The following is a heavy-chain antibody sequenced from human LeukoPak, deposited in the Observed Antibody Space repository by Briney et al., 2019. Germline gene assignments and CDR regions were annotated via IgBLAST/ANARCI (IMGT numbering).Heavy chain of an antibody. D-gene: IGHD4-11*01. CDR1: GFIFSNAW. J-gene: IGHJ4*02. V-gene: IGHV3-15*01. CDR2: VTTTAEGGPT. CDR3: TAGLGKTDDDS. Sequence: GGSLRLSCEGSGFIFSNAWMSWVRQAPGKGLEWVGRVTTTAEGGPTNYGAPVRGRLTIPRDDSKSTVYLQMNSLKSEDTAIYYCTAGLGKTDDDSWGQGTLVTVSS.